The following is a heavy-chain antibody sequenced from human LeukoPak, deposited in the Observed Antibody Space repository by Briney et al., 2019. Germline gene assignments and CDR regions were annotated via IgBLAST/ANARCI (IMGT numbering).Heavy chain of an antibody. D-gene: IGHD2-21*02. CDR2: IWYDGGNK. V-gene: IGHV3-33*08. Sequence: GGSLRLSCVASGFTFSAYPMSWVRQAPGKGLEWVAVIWYDGGNKYYADSVKGRFTISRDNSKNTLYLEMNSLRAEDTAVYYCARGLTQIPRLATGLGHWGQGTLVTVSS. CDR3: ARGLTQIPRLATGLGH. CDR1: GFTFSAYP. J-gene: IGHJ4*02.